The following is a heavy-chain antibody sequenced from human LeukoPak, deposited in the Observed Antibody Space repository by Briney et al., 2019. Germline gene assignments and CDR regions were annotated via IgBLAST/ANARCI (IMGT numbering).Heavy chain of an antibody. J-gene: IGHJ4*02. Sequence: SETLSLTCTVSGGSISSSSYYWGWIRQPPGKGLEWIGSIYYSGSTYYNPSLKSRVTISVDTSKNQFSLKLSSVTAADTAVYYCARDPSGGREDYFDYWGQGTLVTVSS. CDR1: GGSISSSSYY. CDR3: ARDPSGGREDYFDY. CDR2: IYYSGST. D-gene: IGHD2-15*01. V-gene: IGHV4-39*07.